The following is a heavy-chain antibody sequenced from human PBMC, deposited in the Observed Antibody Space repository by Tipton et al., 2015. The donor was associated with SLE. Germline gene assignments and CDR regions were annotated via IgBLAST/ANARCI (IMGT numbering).Heavy chain of an antibody. D-gene: IGHD3-10*01. CDR3: TKDMRYYGSGDLVPLDV. Sequence: QLVQSGGGLVQPGRSLRLSCAASGFTFDDYAMHWVRQAPGKGLEWVSGISWNSGSIGYADSVKGRFTISRDNAKNSLYLQMNSLRAEDTALYYCTKDMRYYGSGDLVPLDVWGKGTTVTVSS. V-gene: IGHV3-9*01. CDR1: GFTFDDYA. CDR2: ISWNSGSI. J-gene: IGHJ6*04.